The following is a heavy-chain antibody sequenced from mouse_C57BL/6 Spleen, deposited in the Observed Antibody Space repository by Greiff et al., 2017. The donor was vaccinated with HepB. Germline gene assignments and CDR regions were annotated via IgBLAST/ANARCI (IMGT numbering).Heavy chain of an antibody. D-gene: IGHD1-1*01. V-gene: IGHV1-82*01. CDR2: IYPGDGDT. CDR1: GYAFSSSW. Sequence: VKLVESGPELVKPGASVKISCKASGYAFSSSWMNWVKQRPGKGLEWIGRIYPGDGDTNYNGKFKGKATLTADKSSSTAYMQLSSLTSEDSAVYFCARMGYYYGSSNWYFDVWGTGTTVTVSS. CDR3: ARMGYYYGSSNWYFDV. J-gene: IGHJ1*03.